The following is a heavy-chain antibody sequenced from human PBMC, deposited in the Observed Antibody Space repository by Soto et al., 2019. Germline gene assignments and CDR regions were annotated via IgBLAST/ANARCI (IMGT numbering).Heavy chain of an antibody. Sequence: QMQLVQSGPEVKKPGTSVKVSCKASGFTFTSSAMQWVRQARGQRLEWIGWIVVGSGNTNYAQKFQERVTITRDMSXTTAYMELSSLRSEDTAVYYCAAQTWLVRESDAFDIWGQGTMVTVSS. D-gene: IGHD6-19*01. CDR2: IVVGSGNT. J-gene: IGHJ3*02. CDR1: GFTFTSSA. CDR3: AAQTWLVRESDAFDI. V-gene: IGHV1-58*02.